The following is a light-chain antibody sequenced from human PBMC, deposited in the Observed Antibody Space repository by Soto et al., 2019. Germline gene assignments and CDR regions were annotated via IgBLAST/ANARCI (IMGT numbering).Light chain of an antibody. CDR1: NFGSKS. CDR3: QVWDGNSDHWV. V-gene: IGLV3-21*02. Sequence: SYVLTQPPSVSAAPGQTASITCGGDNFGSKSVHWYQQKAGQAPVLVVYDDSDRPPGIPERLSGSNSGTSATLIISRVEAGDEADYYCQVWDGNSDHWVFGGGTKVTVL. CDR2: DDS. J-gene: IGLJ3*02.